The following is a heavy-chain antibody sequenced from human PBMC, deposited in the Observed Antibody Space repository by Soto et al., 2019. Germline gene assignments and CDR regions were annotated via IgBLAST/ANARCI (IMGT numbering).Heavy chain of an antibody. CDR2: IIPIFGTA. V-gene: IGHV1-69*13. Sequence: SVKVSCKASGGSFSSYAISWVRQAPGQGLEWMGGIIPIFGTANYAQKFQGRVTITADESTSTAYMELSSLRSEDTAVYYCARDGPGYCSSTSCYSYYGMDVWGQGATVTVSS. D-gene: IGHD2-2*02. CDR1: GGSFSSYA. CDR3: ARDGPGYCSSTSCYSYYGMDV. J-gene: IGHJ6*02.